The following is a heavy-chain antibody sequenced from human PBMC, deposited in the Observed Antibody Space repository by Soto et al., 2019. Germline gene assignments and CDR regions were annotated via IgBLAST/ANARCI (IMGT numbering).Heavy chain of an antibody. CDR2: ISASGGSK. CDR1: GFTFEHHA. D-gene: IGHD6-13*01. V-gene: IGHV3-23*01. CDR3: AKDARSGWYYFDS. Sequence: EVQLLESGGGLVQPGGSLRLSCAASGFTFEHHAMSWVRQAPGKGLEWVAGISASGGSKDHADSVKGRFTISRDNSKGTLILQMNTLRADDTAIYFWAKDARSGWYYFDSWGQGSLVTVSS. J-gene: IGHJ4*02.